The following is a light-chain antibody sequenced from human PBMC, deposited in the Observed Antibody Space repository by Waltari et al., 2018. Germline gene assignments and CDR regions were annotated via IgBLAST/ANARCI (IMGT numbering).Light chain of an antibody. CDR2: DVN. Sequence: QSALTQPASVSGSPGQSITISCTGTTSDVGGYNFVSWSQQHPGIAPKLIIYDVNKRPQGVSNRFSGSKSGNTASLTISGLQAEDEADYYCSSYTSSATYVFGAGTKVTVL. CDR1: TSDVGGYNF. J-gene: IGLJ1*01. V-gene: IGLV2-14*01. CDR3: SSYTSSATYV.